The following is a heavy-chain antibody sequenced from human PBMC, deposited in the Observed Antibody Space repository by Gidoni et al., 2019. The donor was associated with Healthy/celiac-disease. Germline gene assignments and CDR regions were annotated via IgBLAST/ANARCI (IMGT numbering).Heavy chain of an antibody. J-gene: IGHJ5*02. CDR3: ARGFSPLVVVPAANVWFDP. D-gene: IGHD2-2*01. CDR1: GGSFRGYY. V-gene: IGHV4-34*01. Sequence: QVQLQQWGAGLLKPSETLSLTCAVYGGSFRGYYCSWIRQPPGKGLEGIGEINHSGRTNYNPTLKSRVTISVDTSKNQFSLKLRSVTAADTAVYYCARGFSPLVVVPAANVWFDPWGQGTLVTVSS. CDR2: INHSGRT.